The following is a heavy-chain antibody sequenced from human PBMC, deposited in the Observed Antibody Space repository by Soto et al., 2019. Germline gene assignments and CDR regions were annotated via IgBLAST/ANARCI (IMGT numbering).Heavy chain of an antibody. D-gene: IGHD1-7*01. CDR2: IIPIFGTA. CDR3: ASRITGTGYDY. Sequence: SVKVSCKASGDTFSSYAISWVRQAPGQGLEWMGGIIPIFGTANYAQKFQGRVTITADESTSTAYMELSSLRSEDTAVYYCASRITGTGYDYWGQGTLVTVSS. CDR1: GDTFSSYA. J-gene: IGHJ4*02. V-gene: IGHV1-69*13.